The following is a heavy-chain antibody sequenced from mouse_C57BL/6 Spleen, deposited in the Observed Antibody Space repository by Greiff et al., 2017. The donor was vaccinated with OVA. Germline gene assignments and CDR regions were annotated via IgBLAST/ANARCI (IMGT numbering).Heavy chain of an antibody. V-gene: IGHV1-80*01. CDR3: ARSATTVVVDY. J-gene: IGHJ2*01. Sequence: QVQLKQSGAELVKPGASVKISCKASGYAFSSYWMNWVKQRPGKGLEWIGQIYPGDGDTNYNGKFKGKATLTADKSSSTAYMQLSSLTSEDSAVYFCARSATTVVVDYWGQGTTLTVSS. CDR2: IYPGDGDT. D-gene: IGHD1-1*01. CDR1: GYAFSSYW.